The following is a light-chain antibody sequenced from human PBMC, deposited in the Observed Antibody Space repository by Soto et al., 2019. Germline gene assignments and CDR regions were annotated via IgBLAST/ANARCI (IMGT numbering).Light chain of an antibody. CDR1: SSNIGKNT. J-gene: IGLJ2*01. CDR3: ATWDDSLSIPV. CDR2: STN. Sequence: SVLTQPPSVSGTPGQRVPISCSGSSSNIGKNTVNWYQQLPGAAPRLLIYSTNQRPSGVPDRFSGSKSGTSASLAISGLQSDDEADYYCATWDDSLSIPVFGGGTKLTVL. V-gene: IGLV1-44*01.